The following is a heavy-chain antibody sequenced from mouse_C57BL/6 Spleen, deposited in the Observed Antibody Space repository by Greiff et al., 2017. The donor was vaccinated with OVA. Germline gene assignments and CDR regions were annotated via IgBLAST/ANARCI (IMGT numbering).Heavy chain of an antibody. Sequence: QVQLQQSGAELMKPGASVKLSCKATGYTFTGYWIEWVKQRPGHGLEWIGEIDPSDSYTNYNQKFKGKSTLTVDKSSSTAYMQLSSLTSEDSAVYYCAHGPYGNYLAYWGQGTLVTVSA. V-gene: IGHV1-69*01. J-gene: IGHJ3*01. CDR1: GYTFTGYW. CDR3: AHGPYGNYLAY. CDR2: IDPSDSYT. D-gene: IGHD2-1*01.